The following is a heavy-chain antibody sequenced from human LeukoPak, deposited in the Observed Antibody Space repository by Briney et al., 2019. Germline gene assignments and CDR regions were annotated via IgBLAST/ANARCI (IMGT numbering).Heavy chain of an antibody. CDR1: GCTFTSYY. J-gene: IGHJ6*02. V-gene: IGHV1-46*01. D-gene: IGHD6-6*01. CDR2: INPSGGST. Sequence: ASVKVSCKASGCTFTSYYMHWVRQAPGQGLEWMGIINPSGGSTSYAQKFQGRVTMTRDTSTSTVYMELSSLRSEDTAVYYCARSDSSSISDSYYGMDVWGQGTTVTVSS. CDR3: ARSDSSSISDSYYGMDV.